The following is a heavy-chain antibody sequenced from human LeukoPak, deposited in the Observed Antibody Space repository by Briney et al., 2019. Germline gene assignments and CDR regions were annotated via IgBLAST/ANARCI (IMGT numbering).Heavy chain of an antibody. Sequence: GGSLRLSCAASGFTFSSYAMSWVRQAPGKGLEWVSSISGSGGSTYYADSVKGRFTISRDNSKNTLYLQMNSLRAEDTAVYYCAKVESFSRWYFDYWGQGTLVTVSS. CDR2: ISGSGGST. D-gene: IGHD2-15*01. CDR1: GFTFSSYA. V-gene: IGHV3-23*01. CDR3: AKVESFSRWYFDY. J-gene: IGHJ4*02.